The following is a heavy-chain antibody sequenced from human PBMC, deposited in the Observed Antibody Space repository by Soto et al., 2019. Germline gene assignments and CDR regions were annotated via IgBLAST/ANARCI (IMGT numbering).Heavy chain of an antibody. CDR2: INPKSGDT. CDR1: GYTFTAYY. Sequence: QEQLVQSGAEVKQPGASVKVSCKASGYTFTAYYIHWVRQAPGQGLEWMGWINPKSGDTKYAQKFQGRVTVTRDTSISTAYMELSRLRADDTAVYYCARSSGGYSYNGMDVWGQGTTVTVSS. CDR3: ARSSGGYSYNGMDV. V-gene: IGHV1-2*02. D-gene: IGHD1-26*01. J-gene: IGHJ6*02.